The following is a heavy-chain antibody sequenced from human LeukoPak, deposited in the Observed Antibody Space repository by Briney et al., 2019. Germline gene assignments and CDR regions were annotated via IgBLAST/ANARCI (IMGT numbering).Heavy chain of an antibody. CDR1: GYTFTGHY. CDR2: LNPDSGDT. Sequence: GASVKVSCKASGYTFTGHYIHWVRQAPGQGLEWMGYLNPDSGDTIYAQKFQGRVTMTRDTSISTAYMELSRLRSDDTAVYYCARDFYSSGWYGWFDPWGQGTLVTVSS. J-gene: IGHJ5*02. V-gene: IGHV1-2*02. D-gene: IGHD6-19*01. CDR3: ARDFYSSGWYGWFDP.